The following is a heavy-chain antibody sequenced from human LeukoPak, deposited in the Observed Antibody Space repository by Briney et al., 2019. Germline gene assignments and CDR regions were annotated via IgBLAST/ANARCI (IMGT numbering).Heavy chain of an antibody. CDR2: IYYSGST. V-gene: IGHV4-59*08. CDR1: GGSITSYY. Sequence: SETLSLTCAISGGSITSYYWSWIRQPPGKGLEWIGCIYYSGSTNYNPSLKSRVTVSVDTSKNQFSLKLSSVTAADTAVYYCTRSSGWRSPLAYWGQGTLVTVSS. D-gene: IGHD6-19*01. J-gene: IGHJ4*02. CDR3: TRSSGWRSPLAY.